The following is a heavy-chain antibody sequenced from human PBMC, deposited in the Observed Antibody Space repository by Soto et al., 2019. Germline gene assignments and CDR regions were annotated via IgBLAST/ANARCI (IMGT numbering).Heavy chain of an antibody. CDR1: GGSISSGNYY. J-gene: IGHJ4*02. CDR2: MSYSGST. D-gene: IGHD1-7*01. V-gene: IGHV4-30-4*01. CDR3: ATMGTPATGLYYFDN. Sequence: SETLSLTCTVSGGSISSGNYYWSRIRQPPGKGLEWIGFMSYSGSTSYNASLKSRVTISVDTSKSQFSLNLSFVTAADTAVYYCATMGTPATGLYYFDNWGQGTLVTVSS.